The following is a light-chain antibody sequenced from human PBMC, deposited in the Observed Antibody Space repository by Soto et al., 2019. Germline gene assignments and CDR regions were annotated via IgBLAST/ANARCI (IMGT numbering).Light chain of an antibody. Sequence: DIQMTQSPSTLSASVGDRVTITCRASLSISSWLAWYQQKPGKAPKLLIYKASSLESGVPSRFSGSGSGTEFTLTISTLHSYDCATLYCQQYSTYSTFGPGTKVEIK. CDR2: KAS. J-gene: IGKJ1*01. CDR3: QQYSTYST. CDR1: LSISSW. V-gene: IGKV1-5*03.